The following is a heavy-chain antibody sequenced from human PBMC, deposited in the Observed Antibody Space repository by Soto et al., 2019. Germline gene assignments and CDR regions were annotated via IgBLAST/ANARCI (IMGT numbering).Heavy chain of an antibody. Sequence: SVKVSCTASGFTFSSSAVQWARKARGQRLEWIGWIVVGSGNTNYAQKFQERVTITRDMSTSTAYMELSSLRSEDTAVYYCAAPGYCSGGSCPPYDAFDIWGQGTMVT. J-gene: IGHJ3*02. CDR1: GFTFSSSA. CDR2: IVVGSGNT. V-gene: IGHV1-58*01. CDR3: AAPGYCSGGSCPPYDAFDI. D-gene: IGHD2-15*01.